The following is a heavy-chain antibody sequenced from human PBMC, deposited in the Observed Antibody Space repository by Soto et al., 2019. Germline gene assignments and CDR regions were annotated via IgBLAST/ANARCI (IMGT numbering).Heavy chain of an antibody. CDR1: GFSLSTSGMG. V-gene: IGHV2-5*02. CDR3: AHRVRYGSGTLFDY. CDR2: IYWDDDK. J-gene: IGHJ4*02. D-gene: IGHD3-10*01. Sequence: QITLKESGPTLVKPTQTLTLTCTFSGFSLSTSGMGVGWIRQPPGKALEWLALIYWDDDKRYSPSLKSRPTNPKDTPKNQVALTVPNMDPVDTAPYSCAHRVRYGSGTLFDYGGQGTLVTLSS.